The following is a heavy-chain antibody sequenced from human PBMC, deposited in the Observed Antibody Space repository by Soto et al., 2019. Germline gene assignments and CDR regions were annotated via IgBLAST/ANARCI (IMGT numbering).Heavy chain of an antibody. J-gene: IGHJ3*02. Sequence: GGSLRLSCAASGFTFSSYSMNWVRQAPGKGLEWVSSISSSSSYIYYADSVKGRFTISRDNAKNSLYLQMNSLRAEDTAVYYCARAIATVTNAFDIWGQGTMVTV. CDR2: ISSSSSYI. CDR3: ARAIATVTNAFDI. V-gene: IGHV3-21*01. D-gene: IGHD6-13*01. CDR1: GFTFSSYS.